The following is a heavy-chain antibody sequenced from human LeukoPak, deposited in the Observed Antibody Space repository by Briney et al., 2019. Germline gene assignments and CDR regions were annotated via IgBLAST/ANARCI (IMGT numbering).Heavy chain of an antibody. Sequence: PGGSLRLSCAASGFTFSDYYMSWIRQAPGKGLEWVSYISSSSSYTNYADSVKGRFTISRDNAKNSLYLQMNSLRAEDTAVYYCARVRGYCSSTSCSLWDYWGQGTLVTVSS. V-gene: IGHV3-11*06. CDR2: ISSSSSYT. CDR3: ARVRGYCSSTSCSLWDY. J-gene: IGHJ4*02. CDR1: GFTFSDYY. D-gene: IGHD2-2*01.